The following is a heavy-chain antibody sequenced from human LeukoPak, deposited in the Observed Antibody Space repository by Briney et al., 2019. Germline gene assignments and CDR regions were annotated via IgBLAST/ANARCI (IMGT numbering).Heavy chain of an antibody. J-gene: IGHJ3*02. CDR3: ASCHLYGAAGEAFDI. CDR2: IYYSGST. D-gene: IGHD4-17*01. Sequence: SETLSLTCTVSGGSISSYYWSWIRQPPGKGLEWIGYIYYSGSTNYNPSLKSRVTISVDTSKNQFSLKLSSVTAADTAVYYCASCHLYGAAGEAFDIWGQGTMVTVSS. V-gene: IGHV4-59*08. CDR1: GGSISSYY.